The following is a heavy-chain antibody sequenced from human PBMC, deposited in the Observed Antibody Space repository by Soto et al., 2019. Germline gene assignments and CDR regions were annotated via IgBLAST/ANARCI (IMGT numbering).Heavy chain of an antibody. CDR2: IYYSGST. CDR1: GGSVSSGSYY. J-gene: IGHJ5*02. D-gene: IGHD3-22*01. CDR3: AREYYYDSSGYYPNWFDP. Sequence: QVQLQESGPGLVKPSETLSLTCTVSGGSVSSGSYYWSWIRQPPGKGLEWIGYIYYSGSTNYNPSLKSRVTISVDTSKNQFSLKLSSVTAADTAVYYCAREYYYDSSGYYPNWFDPWGQGTLVTVSS. V-gene: IGHV4-61*01.